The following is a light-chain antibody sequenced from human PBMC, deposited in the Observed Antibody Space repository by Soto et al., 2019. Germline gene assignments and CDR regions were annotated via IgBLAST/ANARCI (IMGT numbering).Light chain of an antibody. J-gene: IGLJ1*01. CDR2: EVS. V-gene: IGLV2-14*01. CDR3: SSYTSSSTYV. CDR1: SSDVGGYNY. Sequence: QSVLTQPASVSGSPGQSITISCTGTSSDVGGYNYVSWYQQHPGKAPKLMIYEVSNRPSGVSNRFSGSKSGNTASLTISGLQAEYEADYSCSSYTSSSTYVFGTGTKVTVL.